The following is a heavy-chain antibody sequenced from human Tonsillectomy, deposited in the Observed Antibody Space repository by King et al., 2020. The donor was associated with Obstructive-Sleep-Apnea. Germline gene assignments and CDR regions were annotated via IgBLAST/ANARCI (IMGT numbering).Heavy chain of an antibody. CDR3: ARDYGDYHYYFGY. J-gene: IGHJ4*02. Sequence: QLQESGPGLVKPSETLSLTCTVSGDSISSSRYYWGWIRQPPGKGLEWIGSIYRSGSTYYHPSLKSRGTISVDPSKNQFSLKLNSVTAADTAIYYCARDYGDYHYYFGYWGQGTLVTVSS. CDR1: GDSISSSRYY. D-gene: IGHD4-17*01. V-gene: IGHV4-39*07. CDR2: IYRSGST.